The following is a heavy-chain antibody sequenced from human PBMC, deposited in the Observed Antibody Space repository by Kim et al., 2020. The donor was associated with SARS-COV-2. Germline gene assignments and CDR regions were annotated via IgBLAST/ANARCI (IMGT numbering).Heavy chain of an antibody. CDR3: AKDPIEFRLVKPIYYFDY. V-gene: IGHV3-33*06. Sequence: GGSLRLSCAASGFTFSSYAMHWVRQAPGKGLEWVAVIWYDGSNKYYADSVKGRFTISRDNSKNTLYLQMNSLRAEDTAVYYCAKDPIEFRLVKPIYYFDYWGQGTLVTVSS. D-gene: IGHD3-9*01. CDR1: GFTFSSYA. J-gene: IGHJ4*02. CDR2: IWYDGSNK.